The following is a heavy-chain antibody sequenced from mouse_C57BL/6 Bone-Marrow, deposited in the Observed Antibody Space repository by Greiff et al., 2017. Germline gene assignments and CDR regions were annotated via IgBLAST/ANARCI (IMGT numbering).Heavy chain of an antibody. V-gene: IGHV1-56*01. CDR2: IFPGSGST. CDR1: GYTFTSHW. Sequence: VQLQQSGPELVRPGASVKISCKAPGYTFTSHWMQWVRQRPGQGLEWIGEIFPGSGSTYYNEKFKGKATLTVDTSSSTAYMQLSSLTSEDSAVYFCARDRVGLLRYWYFDVWGTGTTVTVSS. D-gene: IGHD1-1*01. CDR3: ARDRVGLLRYWYFDV. J-gene: IGHJ1*03.